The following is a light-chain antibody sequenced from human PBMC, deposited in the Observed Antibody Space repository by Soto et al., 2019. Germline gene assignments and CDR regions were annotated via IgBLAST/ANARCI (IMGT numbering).Light chain of an antibody. CDR1: QGVSGN. CDR2: GAS. CDR3: QPYNNWPLT. Sequence: EIVMTQSPATLSVSPGERATLSCRASQGVSGNLAWYQQKPGQAPRLLIYGASTRATGIPARFSGSRSGPEFTLTINSLQSEDFAIYYCQPYNNWPLTFGGGTKVDI. J-gene: IGKJ4*01. V-gene: IGKV3-15*01.